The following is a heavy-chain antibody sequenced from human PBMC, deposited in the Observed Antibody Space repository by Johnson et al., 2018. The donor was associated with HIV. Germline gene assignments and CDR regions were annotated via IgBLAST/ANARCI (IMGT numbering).Heavy chain of an antibody. Sequence: VQLVESGGGVVQPGRSLRLSCAASGFTFSSYAMHWVRQAPGKGLEWVAVISYDGSNKYYADSVKGRFTISRDNSKNTLYLQMNSLRAEDTAVYYGARIGLSYYYGSGSYSHDAFDIWGQGTMVTVSS. D-gene: IGHD3-10*01. CDR3: ARIGLSYYYGSGSYSHDAFDI. CDR2: ISYDGSNK. J-gene: IGHJ3*02. CDR1: GFTFSSYA. V-gene: IGHV3-30*04.